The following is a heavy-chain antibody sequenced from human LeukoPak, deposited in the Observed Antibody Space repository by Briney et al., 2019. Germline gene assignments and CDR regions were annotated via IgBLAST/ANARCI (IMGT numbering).Heavy chain of an antibody. CDR2: ISSSSSTI. Sequence: GGSLRLSCAASGFTFSSYSMNWVRQAPGKGLEWVSYISSSSSTIYYADSVKGRFTISRDNAKNSLYLQMNSLRAEDTAVYYCVRDFASSSSSLPYYYYYMDVWGKGTTVTVSS. CDR3: VRDFASSSSSLPYYYYYMDV. J-gene: IGHJ6*03. D-gene: IGHD6-6*01. V-gene: IGHV3-48*01. CDR1: GFTFSSYS.